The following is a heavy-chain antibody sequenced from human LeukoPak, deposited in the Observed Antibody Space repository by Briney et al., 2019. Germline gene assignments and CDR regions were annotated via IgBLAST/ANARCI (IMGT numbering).Heavy chain of an antibody. CDR1: GFTFSSYA. J-gene: IGHJ3*02. D-gene: IGHD1-26*01. CDR3: AKDSGSYFPEGDAFDI. V-gene: IGHV3-30-3*01. CDR2: ISYDGSNK. Sequence: PGGSLRLSCAASGFTFSSYAMHWVRQAPGKGLEWVAVISYDGSNKYYADSVKGRFTISRDNSKNTLYLQMNSLRAEDTAVYYCAKDSGSYFPEGDAFDIWGQGTMVTVSS.